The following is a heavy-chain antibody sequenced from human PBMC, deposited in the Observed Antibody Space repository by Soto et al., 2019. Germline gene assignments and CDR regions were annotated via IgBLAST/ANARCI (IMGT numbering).Heavy chain of an antibody. CDR2: IYYSGST. D-gene: IGHD3-10*01. Sequence: QVQLQESGPGLVKPSQTLSLTCTVSGGSISSGGYYWSWIRQHPGKGLEWSGYIYYSGSTYYNPSLNSRVTISVDTSKNQFSLKLSSVTAADTAVYYCAKTGSLVRGVTTDYYYMDVWGKWTTVTVSS. CDR1: GGSISSGGYY. CDR3: AKTGSLVRGVTTDYYYMDV. J-gene: IGHJ6*03. V-gene: IGHV4-31*03.